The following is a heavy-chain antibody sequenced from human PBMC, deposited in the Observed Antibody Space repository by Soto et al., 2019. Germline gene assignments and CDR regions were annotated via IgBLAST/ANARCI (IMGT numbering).Heavy chain of an antibody. V-gene: IGHV4-34*01. J-gene: IGHJ4*02. CDR2: INHSGST. Sequence: QVQLQQWGAGLLKPSETLSLTCAVYGGSFSGYYWSWIRQPPGKGLEWIGEINHSGSTNYNPSLKSRXXIXVXXSKNQFSLKLSSVTAADTAVYYCAREREGGYSYGDWGQGTLVTVSS. D-gene: IGHD5-18*01. CDR3: AREREGGYSYGD. CDR1: GGSFSGYY.